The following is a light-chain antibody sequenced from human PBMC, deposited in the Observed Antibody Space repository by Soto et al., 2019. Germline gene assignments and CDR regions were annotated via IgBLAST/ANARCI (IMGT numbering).Light chain of an antibody. V-gene: IGKV3D-15*01. CDR2: DAY. CDR3: HSYDKWPPGT. CDR1: LSVSTH. Sequence: EMVMTQFPATLYGSPGERVTVSCVASLSVSTHVAWYQQRPGEAPRLLSCDAYARAVDIPGRFSGSVSGTEFTLTVMRLQTEGFAVYFCHSYDKWPPGTVGQGTQVEIK. J-gene: IGKJ1*01.